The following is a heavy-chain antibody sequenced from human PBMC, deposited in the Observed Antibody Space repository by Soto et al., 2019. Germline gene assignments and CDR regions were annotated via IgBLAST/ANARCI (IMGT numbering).Heavy chain of an antibody. Sequence: PGGSLRLSCAASGFTFNNYAMSWVRQAPGKGLEWVSTISFSGFTTYYVDSVKGRFTISRDNAKKSLYLQMNSLRDEDTAVYYCAGDRNTLRTWSQGTAVTVSS. J-gene: IGHJ5*02. CDR2: ISFSGFTT. D-gene: IGHD2-15*01. V-gene: IGHV3-23*01. CDR3: AGDRNTLRT. CDR1: GFTFNNYA.